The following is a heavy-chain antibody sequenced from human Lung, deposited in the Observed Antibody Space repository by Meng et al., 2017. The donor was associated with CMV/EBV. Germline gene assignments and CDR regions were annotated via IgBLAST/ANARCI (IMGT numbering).Heavy chain of an antibody. CDR3: LGHMIVVPERGYGVGV. D-gene: IGHD3-22*01. CDR2: NDSENT. V-gene: IGHV4-38-2*01. Sequence: SETLSLXXRVSGPSISSEYFWGWVRQPPGEGLEWIGINDSENTSYSPSLKGRVAISVDTSGAQFTLTLTSGTAADTAVYYCLGHMIVVPERGYGVGVWGQGTXVTVSS. J-gene: IGHJ4*02. CDR1: GPSISSEYF.